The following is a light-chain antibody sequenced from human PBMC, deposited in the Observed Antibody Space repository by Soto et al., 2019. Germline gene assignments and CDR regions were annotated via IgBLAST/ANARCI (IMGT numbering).Light chain of an antibody. CDR3: SSSTSSSTLLYV. Sequence: QSALTQPASVSGSPGQSITISCTGTSSDVGGYNYVSWYQQHPGKAPKLMIYDVSNRPSGVSNRFSGSKSGNTASLTISGLPAEDEADYYCSSSTSSSTLLYVFGTGTKVTVL. J-gene: IGLJ1*01. CDR2: DVS. CDR1: SSDVGGYNY. V-gene: IGLV2-14*01.